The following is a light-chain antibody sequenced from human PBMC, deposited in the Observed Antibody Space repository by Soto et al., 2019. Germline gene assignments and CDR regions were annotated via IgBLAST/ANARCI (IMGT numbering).Light chain of an antibody. CDR2: DIN. V-gene: IGLV2-14*01. Sequence: QSVLTQPASVSGSPGQSITISCTGTSSDVGNYIFVSWYRQHPGKAPKLMIYDINNRPSGVSNRFSGSKSGNTASLTISGLQAEAEADYYCVSYTTSAAYVFGTGTKLTVL. CDR1: SSDVGNYIF. CDR3: VSYTTSAAYV. J-gene: IGLJ1*01.